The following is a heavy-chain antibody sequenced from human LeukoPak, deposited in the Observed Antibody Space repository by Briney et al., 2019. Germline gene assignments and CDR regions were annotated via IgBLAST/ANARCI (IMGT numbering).Heavy chain of an antibody. V-gene: IGHV3-7*01. CDR2: IKQDGSEK. Sequence: GGSLRLSCAASGFTFSSYWMSWVRQAPGKGLEWVANIKQDGSEKYYVDSVKGRFTISRDNAKNSLYLQMNSLRAEDTAVYYCARVQYYYDSSGYYSLRASDIWGRGTMVTVSS. CDR1: GFTFSSYW. D-gene: IGHD3-22*01. J-gene: IGHJ3*02. CDR3: ARVQYYYDSSGYYSLRASDI.